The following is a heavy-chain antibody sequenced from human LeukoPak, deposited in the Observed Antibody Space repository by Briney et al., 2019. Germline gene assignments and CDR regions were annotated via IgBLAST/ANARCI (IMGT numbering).Heavy chain of an antibody. D-gene: IGHD4-23*01. J-gene: IGHJ4*02. V-gene: IGHV4-59*01. Sequence: PSETLSLTCTVSGGSINSDYWSWIRQPPGKGLEWIGYIYYSGSTNYNPSLKSRVTISVDTSKNQFSLKLSSVTAADTAVYYCARAPDGGNPMYFDYWGQGTLVTVSS. CDR3: ARAPDGGNPMYFDY. CDR1: GGSINSDY. CDR2: IYYSGST.